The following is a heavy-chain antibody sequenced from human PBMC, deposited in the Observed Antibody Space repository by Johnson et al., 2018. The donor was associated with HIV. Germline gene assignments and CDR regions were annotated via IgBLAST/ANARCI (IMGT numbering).Heavy chain of an antibody. V-gene: IGHV3-23*04. CDR3: ARAPGYPDAFDI. J-gene: IGHJ3*02. CDR2: ISGSGGST. CDR1: GFTFSSYA. D-gene: IGHD5-12*01. Sequence: VQLVESGGGLVQPGGSLRLSCAASGFTFSSYAMSWVRQAPGKGLEWVSAISGSGGSTYYADSVMGRFTISRDNSKNTLYLQMNSLRAEDTALYYCARAPGYPDAFDIWGQGTMVTVSS.